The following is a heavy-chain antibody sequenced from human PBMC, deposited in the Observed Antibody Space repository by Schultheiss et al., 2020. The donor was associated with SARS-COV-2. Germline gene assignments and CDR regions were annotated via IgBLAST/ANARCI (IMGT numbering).Heavy chain of an antibody. V-gene: IGHV4-39*01. J-gene: IGHJ5*02. CDR3: ARLRIVVVVAGTPVGWFDP. D-gene: IGHD2-15*01. CDR1: GGSISSGGYY. CDR2: INHSGST. Sequence: SETLSLTCTVSGGSISSGGYYWSWIRQHPGKGLEWIGEINHSGSTNYNPSLKSRVTMSVDTSKNQFSLKLSSVTAADTAVYYCARLRIVVVVAGTPVGWFDPWGQGALVTVSS.